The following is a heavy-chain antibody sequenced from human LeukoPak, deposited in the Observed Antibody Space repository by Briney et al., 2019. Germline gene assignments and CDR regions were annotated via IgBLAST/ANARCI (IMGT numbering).Heavy chain of an antibody. D-gene: IGHD3-22*01. V-gene: IGHV4-61*08. CDR2: IYYSGST. J-gene: IGHJ4*02. CDR3: ARSVGGDSSGYPPSY. CDR1: RGALRSGDYS. Sequence: PPEALYRTCTVARGALRSGDYSCSWMQQPPGKSLEWIGYIYYSGSTNYNPSLKSRVTISVDTSKNQFSLKLSSVTAADTAVYYCARSVGGDSSGYPPSYWGQGTLVTVSS.